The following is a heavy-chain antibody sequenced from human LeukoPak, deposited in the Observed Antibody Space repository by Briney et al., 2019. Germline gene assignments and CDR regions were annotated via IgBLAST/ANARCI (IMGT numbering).Heavy chain of an antibody. V-gene: IGHV3-48*01. CDR1: GFTFSSYS. CDR2: ISSSSSTI. J-gene: IGHJ5*02. Sequence: GGSLRLSCAASGFTFSSYSMNWVRQAPGKGLEWVSYISSSSSTIYYADSVKGRFTISRDNAKNSLYLQMNSLRAEDTAVYYCAKDSSGYYLSWFDPWGQGTLVTVSS. D-gene: IGHD3-22*01. CDR3: AKDSSGYYLSWFDP.